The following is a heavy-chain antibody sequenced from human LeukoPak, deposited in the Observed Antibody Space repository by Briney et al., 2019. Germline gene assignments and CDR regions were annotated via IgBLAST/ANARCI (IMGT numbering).Heavy chain of an antibody. V-gene: IGHV4-34*01. CDR2: INHSGST. CDR3: ARGPPPRAFDI. J-gene: IGHJ3*02. CDR1: GGSFSGYY. Sequence: SETLSLTCAVYGGSFSGYYWSWIRQPPGKGLEWIGEINHSGSTNYNPPLKSRVTISVDTSKNQFSLKLSSVTAADTAVYYCARGPPPRAFDIWGQGTMVTVSS.